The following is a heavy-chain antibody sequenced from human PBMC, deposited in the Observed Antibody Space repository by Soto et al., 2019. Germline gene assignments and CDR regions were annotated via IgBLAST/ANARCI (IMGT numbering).Heavy chain of an antibody. J-gene: IGHJ6*02. V-gene: IGHV3-30*18. CDR1: GFTFSSHG. D-gene: IGHD6-19*01. CDR2: ISNAGRNN. Sequence: QVQLVESGGGVVQHGRSLRLSCAASGFTFSSHGRHWARQAPGKGLDWVAVISNAGRNNYYADSVEGRFTISRDNSKNTMSLQLNSLRAEDTAVYYCSKNSRAWQCLVKGDGMDVWGQGTTVTVSS. CDR3: SKNSRAWQCLVKGDGMDV.